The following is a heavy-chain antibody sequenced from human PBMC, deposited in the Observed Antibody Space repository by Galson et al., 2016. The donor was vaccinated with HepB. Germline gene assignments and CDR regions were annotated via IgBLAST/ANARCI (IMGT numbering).Heavy chain of an antibody. D-gene: IGHD3-10*01. Sequence: ETLSLTCAVYGGSFSDYYWSWIRQPPGKGLEWIGEINHSGSTNCSPSLKSRVTISVDTSKNQFSLKLSSVTAADTAVYYCAKGPRRQVVLGLYYYYGMDVWGQGTTVTVSS. CDR3: AKGPRRQVVLGLYYYYGMDV. CDR2: INHSGST. V-gene: IGHV4-34*01. CDR1: GGSFSDYY. J-gene: IGHJ6*02.